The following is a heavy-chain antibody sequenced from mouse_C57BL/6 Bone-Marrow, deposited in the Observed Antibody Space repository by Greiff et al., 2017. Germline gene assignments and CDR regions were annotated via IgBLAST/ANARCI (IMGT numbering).Heavy chain of an antibody. J-gene: IGHJ4*01. CDR1: GFTFSDYY. D-gene: IGHD2-4*01. CDR3: ARVGLRRGDAMDY. CDR2: INYDGSST. Sequence: EVQRVESEGGLVQPGSSMKLSCTASGFTFSDYYMAWVRQVPEKGLEWVANINYDGSSTYYLDSLKSRFIISRDNAKNILYLQMSSLKSEDTATYYCARVGLRRGDAMDYWGQGTSVTVSS. V-gene: IGHV5-16*01.